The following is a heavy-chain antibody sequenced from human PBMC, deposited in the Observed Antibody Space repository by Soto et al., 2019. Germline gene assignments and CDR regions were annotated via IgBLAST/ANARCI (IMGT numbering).Heavy chain of an antibody. Sequence: GGSLRLSCAASGFTFSSYGMHWVRQAPGKGLEWVAVIWYDGSNKYYADSVKGRFTISRDNSKNTLYLQMNSLRAEDTAVYYCARVWVPEVGATKEEEYFDYWGQGTLVTVSS. CDR1: GFTFSSYG. D-gene: IGHD1-26*01. J-gene: IGHJ4*02. CDR3: ARVWVPEVGATKEEEYFDY. CDR2: IWYDGSNK. V-gene: IGHV3-33*01.